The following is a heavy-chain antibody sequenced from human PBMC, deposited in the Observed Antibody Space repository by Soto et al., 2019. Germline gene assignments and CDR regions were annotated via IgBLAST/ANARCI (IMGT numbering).Heavy chain of an antibody. CDR1: GFTVSSNY. D-gene: IGHD3-22*01. CDR3: ARDGSYYDSSGPAVY. CDR2: IYSGGST. J-gene: IGHJ4*02. V-gene: IGHV3-53*01. Sequence: VGSLRLSCAASGFTVSSNYMSWVRQAPGKGLEWVSVIYSGGSTYYADSVKGRFTISRDNSKNTLCLQMNSLRAEDTAVYYCARDGSYYDSSGPAVYWGQGTLVTVSS.